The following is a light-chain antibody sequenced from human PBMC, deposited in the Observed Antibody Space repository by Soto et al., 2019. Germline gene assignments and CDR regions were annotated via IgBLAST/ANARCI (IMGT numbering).Light chain of an antibody. CDR1: QAVSSTY. Sequence: EVLLTQSPNTLSLSPGESATLSCRASQAVSSTYLVWYQQKPGLAPRLLIYGASSRAPGISDRFSGSGSGTDFTLTISRLEPEDFAVYYCHQCGNSWWTFGEGTKVDIK. V-gene: IGKV3-20*01. J-gene: IGKJ1*01. CDR3: HQCGNSWWT. CDR2: GAS.